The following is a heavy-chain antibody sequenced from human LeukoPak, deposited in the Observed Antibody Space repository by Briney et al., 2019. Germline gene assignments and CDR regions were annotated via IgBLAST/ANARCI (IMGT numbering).Heavy chain of an antibody. CDR3: ARSPTLYQLLSLGY. V-gene: IGHV3-48*01. D-gene: IGHD2-2*01. CDR1: GFTFDNYN. CDR2: ISSSSSTI. J-gene: IGHJ3*01. Sequence: PGGSLRLSCAASGFTFDNYNMNWVRQAPGKGLEWVSYISSSSSTIYYADSVKGRFTISRDNAKNSLYLQMNSLRAEDTAVYYCARSPTLYQLLSLGYWGQGTMVTVSS.